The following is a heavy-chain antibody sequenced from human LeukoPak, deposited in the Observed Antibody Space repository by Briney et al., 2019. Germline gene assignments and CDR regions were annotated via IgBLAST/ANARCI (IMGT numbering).Heavy chain of an antibody. CDR2: ISYDGSNK. CDR3: ARVGHGSGSQPYYYYMDV. V-gene: IGHV3-30-3*01. Sequence: PGGSLRLSCAASGFTFSSYAMHWVRQAPGKGLEWVAVISYDGSNKYYADSVKGRFTISRDNSKNTLYLQMNSLRAEDTAVYYCARVGHGSGSQPYYYYMDVWGKGTTVTVSS. J-gene: IGHJ6*03. CDR1: GFTFSSYA. D-gene: IGHD3-10*01.